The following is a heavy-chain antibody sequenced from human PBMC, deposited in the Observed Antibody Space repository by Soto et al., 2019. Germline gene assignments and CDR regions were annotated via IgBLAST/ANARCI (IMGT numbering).Heavy chain of an antibody. J-gene: IGHJ6*02. CDR3: ARSQGSSTSLEIYYYYYYGMDV. Sequence: QVQLVQSGAEVKKPGSSVKVSCKASGGTFSSYAISWVRQAPGQGLEWMGGIIPIPGTANYAQKFQGRVTMTADESTSTAYMELSSLRSEDTAVYYCARSQGSSTSLEIYYYYYYGMDVWCQGTTVTVSS. CDR1: GGTFSSYA. CDR2: IIPIPGTA. V-gene: IGHV1-69*01. D-gene: IGHD2-2*01.